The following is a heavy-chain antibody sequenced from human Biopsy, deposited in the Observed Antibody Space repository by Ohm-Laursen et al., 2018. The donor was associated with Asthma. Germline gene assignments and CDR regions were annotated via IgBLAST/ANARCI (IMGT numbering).Heavy chain of an antibody. Sequence: SLRLSCAASGFTFSYHVMHWVRQAPGKGLEWVGVISYDGNNKYHADSVKGRFTISRDNSKNTLYLQMNSLRPEGTAVYYCAKDPRIFGDNVVGVDLWGQGTTVSVSS. CDR1: GFTFSYHV. J-gene: IGHJ6*02. D-gene: IGHD4-17*01. CDR2: ISYDGNNK. V-gene: IGHV3-30*18. CDR3: AKDPRIFGDNVVGVDL.